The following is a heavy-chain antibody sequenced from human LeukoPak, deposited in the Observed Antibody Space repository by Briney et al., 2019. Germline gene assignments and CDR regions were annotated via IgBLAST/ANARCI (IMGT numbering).Heavy chain of an antibody. V-gene: IGHV4-4*07. CDR1: GDSISSYY. CDR3: ARDLPTYYYGSAPFDP. J-gene: IGHJ5*02. D-gene: IGHD3-10*01. CDR2: IYTSGST. Sequence: SETLSLTCTVSGDSISSYYWSWIRQPAGKGLEWIGRIYTSGSTNYNPSLKSRVTMSVDTSKNQFSLKLSSVTAADTAVYYCARDLPTYYYGSAPFDPWGQGTLVTVSS.